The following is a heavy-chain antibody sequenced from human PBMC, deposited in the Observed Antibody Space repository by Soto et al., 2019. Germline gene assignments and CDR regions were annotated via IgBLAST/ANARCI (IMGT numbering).Heavy chain of an antibody. Sequence: PSETRSLTCTVSGGSISSYYWSWSRQPPGKGLEWIGYIYYSGSTNYNPSLKSRVTISVDTSKNQFSLKLSSVTAADTAVYYCARAHGLGSYSLPHYYHLAVWAQRTTVPVSS. CDR2: IYYSGST. CDR1: GGSISSYY. D-gene: IGHD3-10*01. J-gene: IGHJ6*03. V-gene: IGHV4-59*01. CDR3: ARAHGLGSYSLPHYYHLAV.